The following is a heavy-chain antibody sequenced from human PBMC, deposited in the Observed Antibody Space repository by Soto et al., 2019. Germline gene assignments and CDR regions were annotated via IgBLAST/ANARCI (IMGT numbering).Heavy chain of an antibody. D-gene: IGHD6-13*01. J-gene: IGHJ3*02. CDR2: IFYSGST. CDR1: GGSIGNYY. Sequence: PSETLSLTCTVSGGSIGNYYGSWIRQPSGKGLEWIGYIFYSGSTNYNPSLKSRVIISVDTSKNQFSLRLSSVTAADTAVYYCARSFEGGSSSWYGDAFDIWGQGTMVTVSS. CDR3: ARSFEGGSSSWYGDAFDI. V-gene: IGHV4-59*01.